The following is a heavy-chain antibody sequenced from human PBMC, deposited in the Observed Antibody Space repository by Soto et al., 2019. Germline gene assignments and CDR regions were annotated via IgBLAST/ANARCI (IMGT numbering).Heavy chain of an antibody. V-gene: IGHV4-39*01. CDR3: ARLRITMVRGVGYYYGMDV. CDR1: GGSISSSSYY. CDR2: IYYSGST. D-gene: IGHD3-10*01. J-gene: IGHJ6*02. Sequence: TSETLSLTCTVSGGSISSSSYYWGWIRQPPGKGLEWIGSIYYSGSTYYNPSLKSRVTISVDTSKNQFSLKLSSVTAADTAVYYCARLRITMVRGVGYYYGMDVWGQGTTVTVS.